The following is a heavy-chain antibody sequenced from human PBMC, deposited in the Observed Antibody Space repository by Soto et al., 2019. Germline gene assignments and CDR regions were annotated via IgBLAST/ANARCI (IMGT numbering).Heavy chain of an antibody. CDR2: IYYSGST. V-gene: IGHV4-39*01. Sequence: SETLCLTYTVSGGSIGGSSYYWGWIRQPPGKGLEWIGSIYYSGSTYYNPSLKSRVTISVDTSKNQFSLKLSSVTAADTAVYYCARHPQYYDSSGYPDYWGQGTLVTVSS. CDR1: GGSIGGSSYY. J-gene: IGHJ4*02. D-gene: IGHD3-22*01. CDR3: ARHPQYYDSSGYPDY.